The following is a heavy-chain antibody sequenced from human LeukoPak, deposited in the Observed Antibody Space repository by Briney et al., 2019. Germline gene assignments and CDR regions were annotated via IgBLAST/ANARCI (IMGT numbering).Heavy chain of an antibody. J-gene: IGHJ4*02. Sequence: GGSLRLSCAASGFTFSSYAMSWVRQAPGKGLEWVSGISGSGGRTYYADSVKGRFTISRDNSKNTLYLQMNSLRAEDTAVYYCASHYDYVWGSFLIDYWGQGALVTVSS. CDR3: ASHYDYVWGSFLIDY. V-gene: IGHV3-23*01. CDR2: ISGSGGRT. CDR1: GFTFSSYA. D-gene: IGHD3-16*01.